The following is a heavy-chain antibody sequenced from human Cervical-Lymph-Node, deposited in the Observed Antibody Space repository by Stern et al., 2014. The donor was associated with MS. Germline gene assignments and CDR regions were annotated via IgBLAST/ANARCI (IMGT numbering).Heavy chain of an antibody. J-gene: IGHJ1*01. CDR2: IYYDGSNR. V-gene: IGHV3-33*01. D-gene: IGHD4-23*01. Sequence: QVKLVQSGGGVVQPGRSLRLSCAASGFTFSSSGMHWVRQAPGKGLEWLAIIYYDGSNRYYADSVKGRFTISRDNSKNTLYLQMNSLRAEDTAVYYCAREGGNTAEYFQHWGQGTLVTVSS. CDR1: GFTFSSSG. CDR3: AREGGNTAEYFQH.